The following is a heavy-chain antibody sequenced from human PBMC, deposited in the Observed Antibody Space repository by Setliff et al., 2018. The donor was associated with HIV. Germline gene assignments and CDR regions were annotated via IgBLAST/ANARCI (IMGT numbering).Heavy chain of an antibody. CDR3: ARDSEYCTSVSCQRFRTFDM. J-gene: IGHJ3*02. CDR2: VVPMFGTA. V-gene: IGHV1-69*13. CDR1: GGTFSSHG. D-gene: IGHD2-2*01. Sequence: ASVKVSCKTSGGTFSSHGINWVRQAPGQGLEWMGGVVPMFGTASYAQKFQGRVTIIADASTGTTYMELNSLRSDDTAVYYCARDSEYCTSVSCQRFRTFDMWGQGTMVTVSS.